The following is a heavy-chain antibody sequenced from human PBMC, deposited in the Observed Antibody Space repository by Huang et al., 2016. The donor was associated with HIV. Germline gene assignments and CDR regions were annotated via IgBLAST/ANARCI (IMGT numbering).Heavy chain of an antibody. CDR1: GGTFSTYA. Sequence: QVQLVQSGTEVKKPGSSVRVSCKASGGTFSTYAINWVRQAPGQGLEWMGGCIPIFGTPHYAQKFQDRVTMTAGESTSTAYMELSSLKSEDTAVYYCARGGAVEMATNYFDYWGPGTLVTVSS. V-gene: IGHV1-69*01. CDR3: ARGGAVEMATNYFDY. J-gene: IGHJ4*02. CDR2: CIPIFGTP.